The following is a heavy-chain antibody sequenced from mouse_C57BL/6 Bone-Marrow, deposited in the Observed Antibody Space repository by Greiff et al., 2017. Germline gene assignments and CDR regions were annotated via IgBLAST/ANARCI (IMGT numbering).Heavy chain of an antibody. J-gene: IGHJ2*01. Sequence: EVMLVESGGGLVQPGGSLKLSCAASGFTFSDYGMAWVRQAPRKGPEWVAFISNLAYSIYYADTVTGRFTIPRANAKNTLYLEMSSLRSEDTAMYYCARQAYGYSYYFDYWGQGTTLTVSS. D-gene: IGHD2-2*01. V-gene: IGHV5-15*01. CDR1: GFTFSDYG. CDR3: ARQAYGYSYYFDY. CDR2: ISNLAYSI.